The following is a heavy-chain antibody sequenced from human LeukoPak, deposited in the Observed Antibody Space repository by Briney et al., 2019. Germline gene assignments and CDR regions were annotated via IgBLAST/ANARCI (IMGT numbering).Heavy chain of an antibody. Sequence: GESLMISCQCSGYSFTSYWISWVRQMPGKGLEWMGRIDPSDSYTNYSPSFQGHVTISADKSISTAYLQWSSLKASDTAMYYCARSGPLGGSYPNYWGQGTLVTVSS. J-gene: IGHJ4*02. CDR1: GYSFTSYW. D-gene: IGHD1-26*01. CDR3: ARSGPLGGSYPNY. CDR2: IDPSDSYT. V-gene: IGHV5-10-1*01.